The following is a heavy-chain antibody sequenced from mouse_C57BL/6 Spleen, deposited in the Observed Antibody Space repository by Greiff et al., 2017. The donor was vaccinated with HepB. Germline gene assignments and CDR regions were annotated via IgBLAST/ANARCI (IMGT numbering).Heavy chain of an antibody. J-gene: IGHJ4*01. V-gene: IGHV1-64*01. CDR3: ARQGDIKGYAMDY. CDR1: GYTFTSYW. D-gene: IGHD1-3*01. Sequence: QVQLQQPGAELVKPGASVKLSCKASGYTFTSYWMHWVKQRPGQGLEWIGMIHPNSGSTNYNEKFKSKATLTVEKSSSTAYMQLSSLTSDDSAVYYCARQGDIKGYAMDYWGQGTSVTVSS. CDR2: IHPNSGST.